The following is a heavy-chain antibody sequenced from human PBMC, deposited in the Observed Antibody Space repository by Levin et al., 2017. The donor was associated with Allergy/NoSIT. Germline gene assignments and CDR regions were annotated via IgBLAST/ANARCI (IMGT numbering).Heavy chain of an antibody. CDR1: GFTFSSYS. CDR2: ISSTGSTI. J-gene: IGHJ6*02. Sequence: GGSLRLSCEDSGFTFSSYSMNWVRQAPGKGLEWVSYISSTGSTIYYADSVKGRFTISRDNAKNSLYLQMNSLRDEDTAIYYCARGSHDYGDFLGYYGMDVWGQGATVTVSS. D-gene: IGHD4-17*01. CDR3: ARGSHDYGDFLGYYGMDV. V-gene: IGHV3-48*02.